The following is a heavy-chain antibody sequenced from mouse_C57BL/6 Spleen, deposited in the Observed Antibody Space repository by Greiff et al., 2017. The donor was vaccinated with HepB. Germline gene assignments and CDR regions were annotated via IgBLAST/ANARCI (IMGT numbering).Heavy chain of an antibody. Sequence: EVQLQQSGPELVKPGASVKMSCKASGYTFTDYNMHWVKQSHGKSLEWIGYINPNNGGTSYNQKFKGKATLTVNKSSSTAYMELRSLTSEESAVYYGARGIYYGNYGDYWGQGTTLTVSS. D-gene: IGHD2-1*01. CDR1: GYTFTDYN. J-gene: IGHJ2*01. CDR2: INPNNGGT. V-gene: IGHV1-22*01. CDR3: ARGIYYGNYGDY.